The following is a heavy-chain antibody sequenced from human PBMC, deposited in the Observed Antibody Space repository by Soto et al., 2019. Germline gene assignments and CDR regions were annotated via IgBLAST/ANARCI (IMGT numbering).Heavy chain of an antibody. J-gene: IGHJ4*02. CDR3: ARDLGSTTRSYFDY. Sequence: ASVKVSCKASGYTFTGYYMHWVRQAPGQGLEWMGWINPNSGGTNYAQKFQGWVTMTRDTSISTAYMELSRLRSDDTAVYYWARDLGSTTRSYFDYWGQGTLVTVSS. CDR1: GYTFTGYY. CDR2: INPNSGGT. V-gene: IGHV1-2*04. D-gene: IGHD2-15*01.